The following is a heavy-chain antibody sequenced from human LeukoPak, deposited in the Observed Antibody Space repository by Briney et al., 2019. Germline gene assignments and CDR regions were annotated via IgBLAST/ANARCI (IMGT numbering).Heavy chain of an antibody. Sequence: PSETLSLTCTVSGGSISSYYWSWIRQPPGKGLEWIGYIYYSGSTNYNPSLKSQVTISVDTSKNQFSLKLSSVTAADTAVYYCARDVLSGFDYWGHGTLVTVSS. CDR1: GGSISSYY. CDR3: ARDVLSGFDY. V-gene: IGHV4-59*01. J-gene: IGHJ4*01. D-gene: IGHD3-16*01. CDR2: IYYSGST.